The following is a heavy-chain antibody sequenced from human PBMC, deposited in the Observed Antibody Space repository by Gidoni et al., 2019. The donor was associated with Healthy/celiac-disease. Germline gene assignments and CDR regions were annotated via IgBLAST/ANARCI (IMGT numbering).Heavy chain of an antibody. Sequence: EVQLVESGGGLVQPGRSLRLSCAASGFTCDDYAMHWVRPAPGKGLGWVSVIVWNRGSIGYADSVKGRFTISRDNAKNSLYLQMNSLRAEDTALYYWAKDIGFLFCATVTTGYFDYWGQGTLVTVSS. V-gene: IGHV3-9*01. CDR2: IVWNRGSI. CDR3: AKDIGFLFCATVTTGYFDY. CDR1: GFTCDDYA. J-gene: IGHJ4*02. D-gene: IGHD4-17*01.